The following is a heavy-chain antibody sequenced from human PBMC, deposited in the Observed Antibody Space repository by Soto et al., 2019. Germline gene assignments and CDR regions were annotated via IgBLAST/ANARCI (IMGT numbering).Heavy chain of an antibody. V-gene: IGHV3-49*03. CDR3: SRGARGYCTSNSCPCCDY. Sequence: GGSLRLSCTGSGFTFGDYAMSWFRQAPGKGLEWVAFIRNKAYGGTTEYAVSVKGRFTISRDDSKSIAYLQMNSLKTEDTAVYFCSRGARGYCTSNSCPCCDYWGQGALVTVSS. CDR2: IRNKAYGGTT. CDR1: GFTFGDYA. J-gene: IGHJ4*02. D-gene: IGHD2-2*01.